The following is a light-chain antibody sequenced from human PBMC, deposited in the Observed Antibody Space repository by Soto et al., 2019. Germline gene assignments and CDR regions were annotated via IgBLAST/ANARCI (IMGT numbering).Light chain of an antibody. CDR3: QQYNSYSYT. Sequence: DIQMTQSPSTLSASVGDRVTITCRASQSISSWLAWYQQKPGKAPKLLIYKASSLESGVPSRFSGSGSGTEFTLTISSXQPDDFATYHCQQYNSYSYTFGQGTKVDIK. CDR2: KAS. J-gene: IGKJ2*01. CDR1: QSISSW. V-gene: IGKV1-5*03.